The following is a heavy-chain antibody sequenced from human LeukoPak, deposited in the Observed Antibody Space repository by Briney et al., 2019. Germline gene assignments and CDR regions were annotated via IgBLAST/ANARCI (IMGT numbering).Heavy chain of an antibody. CDR1: GYTFTGYY. CDR2: INPNSGGT. D-gene: IGHD1-20*01. J-gene: IGHJ4*02. Sequence: GASVKVSCKGSGYTFTGYYMHWVRQAPGQGLEWMGRINPNSGGTNYAQKFQGRVTMTRDTSISIAYMELSRLRSDDTAVYYCARPVLKGYDNCGYWGQGTLVTVSS. V-gene: IGHV1-2*06. CDR3: ARPVLKGYDNCGY.